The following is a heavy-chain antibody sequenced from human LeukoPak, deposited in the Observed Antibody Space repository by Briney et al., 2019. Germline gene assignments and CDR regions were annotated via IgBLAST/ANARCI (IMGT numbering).Heavy chain of an antibody. CDR3: ARDGYNWNYAH. CDR1: GFTFSSYW. CDR2: IKQDGSEE. J-gene: IGHJ4*02. V-gene: IGHV3-7*01. Sequence: GGSLRLSCAASGFTFSSYWMSWVRQAPGKGLEWVANIKQDGSEEYYVDSVKGRFTISRDNAKNSLYLQMNSLRAEDTAVYYCARDGYNWNYAHWGQGTLITVSS. D-gene: IGHD1-7*01.